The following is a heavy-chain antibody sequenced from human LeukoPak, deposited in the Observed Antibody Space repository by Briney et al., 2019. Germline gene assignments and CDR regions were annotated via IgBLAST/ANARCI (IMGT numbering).Heavy chain of an antibody. CDR1: GYTFTSYY. CDR2: INPSGGST. J-gene: IGHJ4*02. V-gene: IGHV1-46*01. Sequence: ASVKVSCKASGYTFTSYYMHWVRQAPGQGLEWMGIINPSGGSTSYAQKFQGRVTMTRDTSTSTVYMELSSLRSEDTAVYYCARDPATYDILTGYPPDYWGQGTLVIVSS. CDR3: ARDPATYDILTGYPPDY. D-gene: IGHD3-9*01.